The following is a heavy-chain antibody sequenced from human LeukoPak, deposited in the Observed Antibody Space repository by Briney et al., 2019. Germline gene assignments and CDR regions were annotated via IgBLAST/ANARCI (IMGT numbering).Heavy chain of an antibody. CDR3: ARDVDGDLDY. D-gene: IGHD4-17*01. Sequence: PGGSLRLSCAASGFTFSSYEMNWVRQAPGKGLEWVSYISSSGSTIYYADSVKGRFTISRDNAKNSVYLEMNSLRGEDTAVYYCARDVDGDLDYWGQGTLVTVSS. V-gene: IGHV3-48*03. CDR2: ISSSGSTI. CDR1: GFTFSSYE. J-gene: IGHJ4*02.